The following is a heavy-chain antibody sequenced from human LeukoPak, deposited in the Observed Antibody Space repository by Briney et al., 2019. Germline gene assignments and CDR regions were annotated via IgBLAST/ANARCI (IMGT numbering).Heavy chain of an antibody. V-gene: IGHV1-46*01. CDR2: INPSGGST. D-gene: IGHD3-22*01. J-gene: IGHJ4*02. CDR3: ARSSGYYFPFDY. CDR1: GYTFTSYY. Sequence: ASVKVSCKASGYTFTSYYMHWVRQAPGQGLEWMGIINPSGGSTSYAQKFQGRVTITRNTSISTAYMELSSLRSEDTAVYYCARSSGYYFPFDYWGQGTLVTVSS.